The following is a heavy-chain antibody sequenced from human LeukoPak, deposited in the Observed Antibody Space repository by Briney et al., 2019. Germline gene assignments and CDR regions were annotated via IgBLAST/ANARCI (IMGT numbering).Heavy chain of an antibody. Sequence: GGSLRLSCAASGFIFRNYWMHWVRQAPGKGLVWVARINPNGITTTYTDSVKGRFTISRDNAKNTLYLQMNSLRVEDTAVYYCASSSTDYYDSSGYGAFDIWGQGTMVTVSS. CDR2: INPNGITT. CDR1: GFIFRNYW. J-gene: IGHJ3*02. CDR3: ASSSTDYYDSSGYGAFDI. V-gene: IGHV3-74*01. D-gene: IGHD3-22*01.